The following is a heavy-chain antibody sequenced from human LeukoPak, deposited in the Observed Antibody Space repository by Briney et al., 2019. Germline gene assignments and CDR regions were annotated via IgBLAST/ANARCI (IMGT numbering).Heavy chain of an antibody. V-gene: IGHV3-7*03. CDR3: ARALSA. CDR1: GFTFSNYW. J-gene: IGHJ4*02. Sequence: GGSLRLSCVASGFTFSNYWMHWVRQAPGKGLEWVANIKEDGSEIYYVGSVKGRFSISRDNAKNSLFLQMNNLRAEDTAVYYCARALSAWGQGTLVTVST. D-gene: IGHD3-3*01. CDR2: IKEDGSEI.